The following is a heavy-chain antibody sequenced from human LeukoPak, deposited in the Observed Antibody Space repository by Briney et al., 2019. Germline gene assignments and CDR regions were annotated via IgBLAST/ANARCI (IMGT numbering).Heavy chain of an antibody. CDR1: GYTFTGYY. Sequence: ASVKVSXKASGYTFTGYYMHWVRQAPGQGLEWMGRINPNSGGTNYAQKFQGRVTMTRDTSISTAYMELSRLGSDDTAVYYCARAVVVVAAHFDYWGQGTLVTVSS. V-gene: IGHV1-2*06. J-gene: IGHJ4*02. D-gene: IGHD2-15*01. CDR2: INPNSGGT. CDR3: ARAVVVVAAHFDY.